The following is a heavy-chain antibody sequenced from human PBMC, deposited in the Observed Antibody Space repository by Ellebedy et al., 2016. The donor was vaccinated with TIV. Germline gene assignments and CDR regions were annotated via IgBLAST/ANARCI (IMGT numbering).Heavy chain of an antibody. D-gene: IGHD3-10*01. CDR1: GFIFSNYA. CDR2: INAVGGGT. Sequence: GESLKISCVPSGFIFSNYAMSWVRQAPGKGLEWVSTINAVGGGTFYADSVKGRFTISRDNSKTTLYLQMNSLRAEDTAVYYCASPRETYGSGHHGMDVWGQGTTVTVSS. CDR3: ASPRETYGSGHHGMDV. V-gene: IGHV3-23*01. J-gene: IGHJ6*02.